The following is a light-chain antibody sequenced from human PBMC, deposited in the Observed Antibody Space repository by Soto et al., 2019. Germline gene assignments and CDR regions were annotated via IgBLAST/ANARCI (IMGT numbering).Light chain of an antibody. CDR1: QSVSSY. V-gene: IGKV3-11*01. CDR2: DAS. J-gene: IGKJ3*01. CDR3: QQRSNWVT. Sequence: EIVLTQSPATLSLSPGERATLSCRASQSVSSYLAWYQQKPGQAPRLLIYDASNRATGIPARFSGNGSGTDFTLTISSLEPEDFAVYYCQQRSNWVTFGPGTKVDIK.